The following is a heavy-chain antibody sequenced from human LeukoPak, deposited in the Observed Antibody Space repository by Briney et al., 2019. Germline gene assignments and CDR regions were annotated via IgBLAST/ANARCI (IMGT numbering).Heavy chain of an antibody. CDR3: ARTTGDGSLDY. Sequence: SETLSLTCTVSGGSLTRYHWSWIRQPRGKGLEWIGYIYYSGSTNYNPSLKSRVTISVDRSKNQFSLKLSPVTAADTAVYYCARTTGDGSLDYWGRGILVTVSS. CDR1: GGSLTRYH. J-gene: IGHJ4*02. V-gene: IGHV4-59*08. CDR2: IYYSGST. D-gene: IGHD7-27*01.